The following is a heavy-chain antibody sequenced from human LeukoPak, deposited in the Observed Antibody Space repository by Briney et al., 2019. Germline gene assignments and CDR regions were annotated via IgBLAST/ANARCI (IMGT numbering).Heavy chain of an antibody. CDR1: GFTFSSYS. Sequence: GGSLRLSCAASGFTFSSYSMNWVRQAPGKGLEWVSGISWNSGSIGYADSVKGRFTISRDSAKNSLYLQMNSLRAEDTAVYYCARDRTNDAFDIWGQGTMVTVSS. J-gene: IGHJ3*02. V-gene: IGHV3-48*04. CDR3: ARDRTNDAFDI. CDR2: ISWNSGSI.